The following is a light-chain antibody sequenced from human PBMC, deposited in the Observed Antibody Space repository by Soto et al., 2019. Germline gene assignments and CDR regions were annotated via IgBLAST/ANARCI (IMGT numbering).Light chain of an antibody. Sequence: QSALTQPRSVSGSPGQSVTISCTGTSSDVGGYNYVSWYQQHPGKAPKLMIYDVSKRPSGVPDRFSGSKSGNTASLTISGLQDEDEADYYGCAYAGNYSFYVCATGTKFTGL. CDR3: CAYAGNYSFYV. V-gene: IGLV2-11*01. CDR1: SSDVGGYNY. J-gene: IGLJ1*01. CDR2: DVS.